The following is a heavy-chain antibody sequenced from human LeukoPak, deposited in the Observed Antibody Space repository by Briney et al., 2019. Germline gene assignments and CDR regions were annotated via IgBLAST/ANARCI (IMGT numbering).Heavy chain of an antibody. J-gene: IGHJ4*02. V-gene: IGHV1-69*13. Sequence: ASVKVSCKASGGTFSSYAISWVRQAPGQGLEWMGGIIPIFGTANYAQKFQGRVTITADESTSTAYMELSSLRSEDTAVYYCARGGSSVYSRFDYGAREPLAPVSS. D-gene: IGHD3-22*01. CDR3: ARGGSSVYSRFDY. CDR1: GGTFSSYA. CDR2: IIPIFGTA.